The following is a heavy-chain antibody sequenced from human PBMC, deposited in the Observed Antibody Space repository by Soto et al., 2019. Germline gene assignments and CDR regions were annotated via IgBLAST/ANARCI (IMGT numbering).Heavy chain of an antibody. CDR3: AREEPASRHHDY. CDR2: VSHSGST. J-gene: IGHJ4*02. CDR1: GGSFSDYY. V-gene: IGHV4-34*02. D-gene: IGHD1-26*01. Sequence: QVQLQQWGAGLLKPSETLSLTCAVYGGSFSDYYWSWIRQTPEKGLEWIGEVSHSGSTTYNPSLKNRVTIAIDTSKNKFSLTLSSVTAADTAIYFCAREEPASRHHDYWGQGNLVTVSS.